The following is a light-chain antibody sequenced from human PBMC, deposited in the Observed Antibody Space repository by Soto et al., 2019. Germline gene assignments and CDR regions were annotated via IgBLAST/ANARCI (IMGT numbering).Light chain of an antibody. Sequence: QSVLTQPASVSGSPGQSITIPCTGTSSDVGGYNSVSWYRHYPGKAPQVLIHEVTERPSGISGRFSGAKSDNTASLTISGLQADDEAIYYCSSYTSSATWVFGGGTKVTVL. CDR1: SSDVGGYNS. V-gene: IGLV2-14*01. CDR2: EVT. J-gene: IGLJ3*02. CDR3: SSYTSSATWV.